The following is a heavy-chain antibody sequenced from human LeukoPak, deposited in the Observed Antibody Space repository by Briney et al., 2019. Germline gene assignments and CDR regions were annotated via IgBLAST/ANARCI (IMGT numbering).Heavy chain of an antibody. D-gene: IGHD2-15*01. V-gene: IGHV3-74*01. CDR2: INSDGSTT. J-gene: IGHJ4*02. Sequence: GRSLRLSWAAAGFTFSSYAMSWVRQAPGNGLGLVSRINSDGSTTTYPDSVKGRFTISRDNAKNTLYLQMNSLRAEDTAVYYCARDAAPQVYWGQGTLVTVSS. CDR3: ARDAAPQVY. CDR1: GFTFSSYA.